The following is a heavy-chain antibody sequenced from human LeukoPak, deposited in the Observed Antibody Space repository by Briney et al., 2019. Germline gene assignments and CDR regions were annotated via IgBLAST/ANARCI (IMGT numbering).Heavy chain of an antibody. CDR1: GYSFTSYW. J-gene: IGHJ4*02. D-gene: IGHD2-15*01. Sequence: GESLKISCKGSGYSFTSYWIGWVRQAPGKGLQWVSTIPSGGGTYYADSVKGRFTISRDNSKNTLYLQMNSLQSEDTAVYYCAKRPFESSGPFDSWGLGTLVTVSS. CDR2: IPSGGGT. CDR3: AKRPFESSGPFDS. V-gene: IGHV3-23*01.